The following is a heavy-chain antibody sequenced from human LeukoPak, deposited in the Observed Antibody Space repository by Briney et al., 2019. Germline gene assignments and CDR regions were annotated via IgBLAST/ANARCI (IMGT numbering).Heavy chain of an antibody. CDR1: GFTFSNAW. Sequence: GGSLRLSCAAPGFTFSNAWMSWVRQAPGKGLEWVGRIKSKTDGGTTDYAAPVKGRFTISRDDSKNTLYLQMNSLKTEDTAVYYCTTELRPWGLWFLKSHFDYWGQGTLVTVSS. V-gene: IGHV3-15*01. D-gene: IGHD3-10*01. CDR2: IKSKTDGGTT. CDR3: TTELRPWGLWFLKSHFDY. J-gene: IGHJ4*02.